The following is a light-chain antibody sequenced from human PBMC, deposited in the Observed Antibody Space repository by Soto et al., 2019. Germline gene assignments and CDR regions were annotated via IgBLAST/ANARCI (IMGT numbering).Light chain of an antibody. CDR3: SSYTSTNTLV. CDR1: SSDVGDYNY. V-gene: IGLV2-14*03. Sequence: QSVLTQPASVSGSPGQSITISCTGTSSDVGDYNYVSWYQQHPGKAPKLIIYGVSNRPSGISHRFSGSKSGNTAALTISGLQAEDEAEYYCSSYTSTNTLVFGGGTQLTVL. J-gene: IGLJ2*01. CDR2: GVS.